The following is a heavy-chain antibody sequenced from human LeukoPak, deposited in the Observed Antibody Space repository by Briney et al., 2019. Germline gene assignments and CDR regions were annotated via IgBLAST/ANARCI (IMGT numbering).Heavy chain of an antibody. CDR3: ARDLGQYYDTSDNWFDP. J-gene: IGHJ5*02. CDR1: GFTFSNYG. CDR2: IYSGGST. D-gene: IGHD3-22*01. V-gene: IGHV3-66*01. Sequence: GGTLRLSCAASGFTFSNYGMSWVRQAPGKGLEWVSVIYSGGSTYYADSVKGRSTISRDNSKNTLYLQMNSLRAEDTAVYYCARDLGQYYDTSDNWFDPWGQGTLATVSS.